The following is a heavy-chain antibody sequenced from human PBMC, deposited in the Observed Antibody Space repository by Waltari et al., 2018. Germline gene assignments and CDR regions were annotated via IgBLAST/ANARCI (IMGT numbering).Heavy chain of an antibody. V-gene: IGHV4-38-2*01. CDR3: ARVTYYYDSSGYYPDY. Sequence: QGQLQESGPGLVKPSETLSLTCAVSGYSISSGYYWGWNRQPPGKGLEWIVSIYHSGSTYYNPSLKSRVTISVDTSKNQFSLKLSSVTAADTAVYYCARVTYYYDSSGYYPDYWGQGTLVTVSS. CDR1: GYSISSGYY. D-gene: IGHD3-22*01. J-gene: IGHJ4*02. CDR2: IYHSGST.